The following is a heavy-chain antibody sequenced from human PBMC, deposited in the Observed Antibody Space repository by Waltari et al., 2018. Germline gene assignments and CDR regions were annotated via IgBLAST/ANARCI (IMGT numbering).Heavy chain of an antibody. CDR1: GFTFSSYA. Sequence: EVQLLESGGGLVQPGGSLRLSCAASGFTFSSYAMSWVRQAPGKGLVWVAGISGSGGSTYYADSVKGRFNISRDNSKNTLYLQMNSPRAEYTAVYYCAKKGSGYDGFDYWGQGTLVTVSS. CDR2: ISGSGGST. D-gene: IGHD5-12*01. J-gene: IGHJ4*02. V-gene: IGHV3-23*01. CDR3: AKKGSGYDGFDY.